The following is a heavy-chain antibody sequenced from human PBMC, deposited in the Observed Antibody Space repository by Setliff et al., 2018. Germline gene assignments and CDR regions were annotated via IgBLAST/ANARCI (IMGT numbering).Heavy chain of an antibody. D-gene: IGHD3-3*01. CDR3: ARGSGTYASPARVFHY. Sequence: GASVKVSCKASGYMFTTYAMSWIRQVPGQGFEWMGWINTNTGNPTYAQGFTGRFVFSLDTSVSTAYLQINSLEAEDTAVDDCARGSGTYASPARVFHYWGQGTLVTVSS. J-gene: IGHJ4*02. V-gene: IGHV7-4-1*02. CDR1: GYMFTTYA. CDR2: INTNTGNP.